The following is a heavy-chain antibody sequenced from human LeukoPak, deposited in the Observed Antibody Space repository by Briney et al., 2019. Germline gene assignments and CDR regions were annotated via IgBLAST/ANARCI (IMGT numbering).Heavy chain of an antibody. J-gene: IGHJ4*02. CDR3: ARVAVYSSGHYFDY. CDR2: IYSGGST. CDR1: GFTVSSKY. V-gene: IGHV3-66*01. Sequence: GGSLRLSCAASGFTVSSKYMSWVRQAPGKGLEWVSVIYSGGSTYYADSVKGRFTISRHNAKKSLYLQMNSLRAEDTAVYYCARVAVYSSGHYFDYWGQGTLVTVSS. D-gene: IGHD3-22*01.